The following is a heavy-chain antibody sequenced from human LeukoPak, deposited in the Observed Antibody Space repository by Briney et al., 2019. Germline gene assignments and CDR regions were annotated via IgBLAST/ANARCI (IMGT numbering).Heavy chain of an antibody. D-gene: IGHD2-2*01. J-gene: IGHJ4*02. CDR1: GFTFSNFW. V-gene: IGHV3-74*01. CDR2: INTDGNIT. Sequence: PGGSLRLSCAASGFTFSNFWMHWVRQAPGRGPVWVSRINTDGNITTYADSVKGRFTISRDNAKNALHLQMNTLRAEDTAVYYCARELSGTSSRHFDYWGQGTLVTVPS. CDR3: ARELSGTSSRHFDY.